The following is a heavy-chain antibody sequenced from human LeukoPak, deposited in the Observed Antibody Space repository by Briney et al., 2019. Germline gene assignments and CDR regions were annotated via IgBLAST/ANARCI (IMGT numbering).Heavy chain of an antibody. V-gene: IGHV3-48*04. CDR2: ISISGSTI. J-gene: IGHJ4*02. CDR1: GFTFSSYS. Sequence: AGGSLRLSCAASGFTFSSYSMNWVRQAPGKGLEWVSYISISGSTIYYADSVKGRFTISRDNAKNSLYLQMNSLRAEDTAVYYCAGFDYYGSESYYNHFDSWGQGTLVTVSS. D-gene: IGHD3-10*01. CDR3: AGFDYYGSESYYNHFDS.